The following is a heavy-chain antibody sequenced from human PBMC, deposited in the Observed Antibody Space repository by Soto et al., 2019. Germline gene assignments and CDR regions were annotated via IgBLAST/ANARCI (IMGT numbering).Heavy chain of an antibody. J-gene: IGHJ6*02. Sequence: GSLRLSCTPSGFIFSDYSMNWVRQAPGKGLEWISYITTTSSTMYYADSVKGRFTISRDNAKNSLYLQMNSLRDEDTAVDYCARDSSGRQYYGMDVWGQGTTVTVSS. CDR1: GFIFSDYS. CDR2: ITTTSSTM. D-gene: IGHD3-22*01. V-gene: IGHV3-48*02. CDR3: ARDSSGRQYYGMDV.